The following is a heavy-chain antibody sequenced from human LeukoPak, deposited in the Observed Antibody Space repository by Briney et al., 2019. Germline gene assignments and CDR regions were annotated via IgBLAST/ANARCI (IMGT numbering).Heavy chain of an antibody. V-gene: IGHV4-34*01. CDR3: ARGLRGRAIDY. J-gene: IGHJ4*02. CDR1: GGSFSGYY. Sequence: SETLSLTCAVYGGSFSGYYWSWIRQPPGKGLEWIGEINHSGSTNYNPSLKSRVTISVDTSKNQFSLKLSSVTAADTAVYYCARGLRGRAIDYWGQGTLVTVSS. CDR2: INHSGST.